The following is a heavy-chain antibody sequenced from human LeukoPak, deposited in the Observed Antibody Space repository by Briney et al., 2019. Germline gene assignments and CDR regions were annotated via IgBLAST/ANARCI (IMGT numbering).Heavy chain of an antibody. V-gene: IGHV3-30*02. Sequence: RGSLRLSCAASGFTFSSYGMHWVRQAPGKGLEWVAVIWYGGSNKYYADSVKGRFTISRDNSKNTLYLQMNSLRAEDTAVYYCAKSGGSYFDYWGQGTLVTVSS. D-gene: IGHD1-26*01. CDR1: GFTFSSYG. CDR2: IWYGGSNK. CDR3: AKSGGSYFDY. J-gene: IGHJ4*02.